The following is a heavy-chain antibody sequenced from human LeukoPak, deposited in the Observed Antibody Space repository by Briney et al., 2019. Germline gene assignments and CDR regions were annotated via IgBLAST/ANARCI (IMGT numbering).Heavy chain of an antibody. V-gene: IGHV1-2*02. CDR3: ARNQWEPESVDAFDI. CDR1: GYTFTGYY. D-gene: IGHD1-26*01. Sequence: GASVKVSCKASGYTFTGYYMHWVRQAPGQGLEWMGWINPNSGGTNYAQKFQGRVTMTRDTSISTAYMELSRLRSDDTAVYYCARNQWEPESVDAFDIWGQGTMVTVSS. J-gene: IGHJ3*02. CDR2: INPNSGGT.